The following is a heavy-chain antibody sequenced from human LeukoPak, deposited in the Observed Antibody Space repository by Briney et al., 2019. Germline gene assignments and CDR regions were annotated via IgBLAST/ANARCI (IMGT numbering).Heavy chain of an antibody. CDR3: ARGTPLDRVSHYNWFDP. CDR1: GGTFSSYA. CDR2: IIPIFGTA. J-gene: IGHJ5*02. V-gene: IGHV1-69*13. Sequence: ASVTVSCKASGGTFSSYAISWVRQAPGQGLEWMGGIIPIFGTANYAQKFQGRVTITADESTSTAYMELSSLRSEDTAVYYCARGTPLDRVSHYNWFDPWGQGTLVTVPS. D-gene: IGHD1-1*01.